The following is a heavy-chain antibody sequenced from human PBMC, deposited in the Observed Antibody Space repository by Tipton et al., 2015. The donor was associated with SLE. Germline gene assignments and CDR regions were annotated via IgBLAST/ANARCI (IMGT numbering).Heavy chain of an antibody. V-gene: IGHV1-18*01. CDR3: ARLGDWDFYSYMDV. D-gene: IGHD3-16*01. CDR2: ISGYNGNT. J-gene: IGHJ6*03. Sequence: QLVQSGAEVKKPGASVKVSCKASGYTFTSYCITWVRQAPGQGLEWMGWISGYNGNTNYAQKLQGRVTMTTDTSTSTAYMELRSLRSDDTAFYYCARLGDWDFYSYMDVWGKWTTVTVSS. CDR1: GYTFTSYC.